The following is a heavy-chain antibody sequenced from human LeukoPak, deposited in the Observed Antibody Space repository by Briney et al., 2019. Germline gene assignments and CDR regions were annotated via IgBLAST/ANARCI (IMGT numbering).Heavy chain of an antibody. V-gene: IGHV3-30*18. J-gene: IGHJ4*02. CDR2: ISDDGSNK. Sequence: GGSLRLSCAASGFAFNFYAMTCVRQAPGKGLEWVAVISDDGSNKNYADSVRGRFTISRDNSNNTLYLQMNSLRAEDTAVYYCAKDRETTASGTFDYWGQGTLVTVSS. CDR3: AKDRETTASGTFDY. D-gene: IGHD6-13*01. CDR1: GFAFNFYA.